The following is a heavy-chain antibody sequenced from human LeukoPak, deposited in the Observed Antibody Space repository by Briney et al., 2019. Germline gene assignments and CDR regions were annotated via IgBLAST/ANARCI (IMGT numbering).Heavy chain of an antibody. Sequence: PSETLSLTCAVYGGSFSGYYWSWIRQPPGKGLEWIGEINHSGSTNYNPSLKSRVTISVDTSKNQFSLKLSSVTAADTAVYYCARVPDCSSTSCYFLDYWGQGTLVTVSS. V-gene: IGHV4-34*01. CDR2: INHSGST. CDR1: GGSFSGYY. CDR3: ARVPDCSSTSCYFLDY. D-gene: IGHD2-2*01. J-gene: IGHJ4*02.